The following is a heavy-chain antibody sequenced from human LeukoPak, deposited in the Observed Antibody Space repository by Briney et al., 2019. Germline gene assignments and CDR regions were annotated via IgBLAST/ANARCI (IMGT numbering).Heavy chain of an antibody. J-gene: IGHJ4*02. Sequence: PWGAPRLSFAAPGFTFYYYSMYSGRPAPGEGLGWGSGISWNSGSIGYADSVEGRFTISRDNAKNSLYLQMNSLRAEDTALYYCAKGYFDWLFPFDYWGQGTLVTVSS. V-gene: IGHV3-9*01. CDR3: AKGYFDWLFPFDY. CDR1: GFTFYYYS. CDR2: ISWNSGSI. D-gene: IGHD3-9*01.